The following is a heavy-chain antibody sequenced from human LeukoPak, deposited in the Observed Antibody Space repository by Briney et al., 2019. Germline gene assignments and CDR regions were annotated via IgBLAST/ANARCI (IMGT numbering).Heavy chain of an antibody. V-gene: IGHV1-3*01. J-gene: IGHJ4*02. CDR2: INAGNGNT. CDR3: ARNPPIVVVPAAIDY. CDR1: GYTFISYA. Sequence: GASVKVSCKASGYTFISYAMHWVRQAPGQRLEWMGWINAGNGNTKYSQKLQGRVTMTTDTSTSTAYMELRSLRSDDTAVYYCARNPPIVVVPAAIDYWGQGTLVTVSS. D-gene: IGHD2-2*01.